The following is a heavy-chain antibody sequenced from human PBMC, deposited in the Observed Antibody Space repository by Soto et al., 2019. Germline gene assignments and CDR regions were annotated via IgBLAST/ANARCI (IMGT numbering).Heavy chain of an antibody. CDR3: ARILSPAGGAPTITMVRGAYDY. CDR1: GFSLSTSGLC. V-gene: IGHV2-70*11. J-gene: IGHJ4*02. D-gene: IGHD3-10*01. Sequence: KATQTLRVTWTFSGFSLSTSGLCVSWIRQPPGKALEWLARIDWDDDKYYSTSLKTRLTISKDTSKNQVVLTMTNMDPVDTATYYCARILSPAGGAPTITMVRGAYDYWGQGTLVTVSS. CDR2: IDWDDDK.